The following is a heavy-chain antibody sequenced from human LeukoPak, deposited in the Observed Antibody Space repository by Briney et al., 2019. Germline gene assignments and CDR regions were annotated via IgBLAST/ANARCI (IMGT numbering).Heavy chain of an antibody. CDR2: IYYSGST. CDR1: GGSISSGSYY. CDR3: ARVSDGYNDKDFDY. D-gene: IGHD5-24*01. Sequence: SETLSLTCTVSGGSISSGSYYWSWIRQPPGKGLEWIGYIYYSGSTNYNPSLKSRVTISVDTSKNQFSLKLSSVTAADTAVYYCARVSDGYNDKDFDYWGQGTLVTVSS. V-gene: IGHV4-61*01. J-gene: IGHJ4*02.